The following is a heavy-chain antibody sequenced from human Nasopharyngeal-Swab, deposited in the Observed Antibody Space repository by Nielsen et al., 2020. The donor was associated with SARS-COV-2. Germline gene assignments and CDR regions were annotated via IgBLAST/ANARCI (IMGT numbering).Heavy chain of an antibody. Sequence: ASVQVSCKASGYTFTSYYMHWVRQPPGQGLEWMGIINPSGGSTSYAQKFQGRVTMTRDTSTSTVYMELSSLRSEDTAVYYCARGRLRDKKRYNWFDPWGQGTLVTVSS. D-gene: IGHD2-21*01. CDR1: GYTFTSYY. V-gene: IGHV1-46*01. J-gene: IGHJ5*02. CDR2: INPSGGST. CDR3: ARGRLRDKKRYNWFDP.